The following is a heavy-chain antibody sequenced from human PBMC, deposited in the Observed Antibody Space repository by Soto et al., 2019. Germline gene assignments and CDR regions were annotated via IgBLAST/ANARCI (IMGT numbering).Heavy chain of an antibody. CDR3: ARGLECRGYCLDKPTWFAP. CDR1: GGTFSTYT. CDR2: IIPIFGTP. Sequence: SVKVSCKASGGTFSTYTFSWVRQAPGQGLEWMGRIIPIFGTPYYAQKFQGRVTITADKSTSTVYMELSSLRSDDTAVYFCARGLECRGYCLDKPTWFAPRGQGTLVPVP. J-gene: IGHJ5*02. V-gene: IGHV1-69*06. D-gene: IGHD2-15*01.